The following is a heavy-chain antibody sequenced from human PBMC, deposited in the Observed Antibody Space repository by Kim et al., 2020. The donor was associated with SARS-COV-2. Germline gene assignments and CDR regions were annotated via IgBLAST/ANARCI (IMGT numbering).Heavy chain of an antibody. D-gene: IGHD5-18*01. V-gene: IGHV3-30*04. CDR1: GFTFSSYA. CDR3: ARGRELGWRQLWLSRAFDT. Sequence: GGSLRLSCAASGFTFSSYAMHWVRQAPGKGLEWVSVISYDGSNKYYADSVKGRFTISRDNSKNTLYLQMNSLRAEDTAVYYCARGRELGWRQLWLSRAFDTWGAGTMVTVSP. CDR2: ISYDGSNK. J-gene: IGHJ3*02.